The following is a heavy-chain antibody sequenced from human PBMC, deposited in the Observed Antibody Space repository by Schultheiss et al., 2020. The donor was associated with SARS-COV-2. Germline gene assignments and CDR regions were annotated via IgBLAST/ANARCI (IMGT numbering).Heavy chain of an antibody. CDR2: ISGSGGST. V-gene: IGHV3-53*01. J-gene: IGHJ6*02. Sequence: GGSLRLSCAASGFAVSSSYMTWVRQAPGKGLEWVSAISGSGGSTYYADSVKGRFTISRDNSKNTLYLQMNSLRAEDTAVYYCARSWNYGYYYYGMDVWGQGTTVTVSS. D-gene: IGHD1-7*01. CDR3: ARSWNYGYYYYGMDV. CDR1: GFAVSSSY.